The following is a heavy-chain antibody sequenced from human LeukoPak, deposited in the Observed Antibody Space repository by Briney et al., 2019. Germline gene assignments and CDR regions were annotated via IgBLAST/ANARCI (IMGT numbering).Heavy chain of an antibody. D-gene: IGHD3-10*01. J-gene: IGHJ6*04. CDR1: GGSISSYY. CDR2: IYYSGST. V-gene: IGHV4-59*01. CDR3: ARDRATMVRGVRDYYYYGMDV. Sequence: PSETLSLTCTVSGGSISSYYWSWIRQPPGEGLEWIGYIYYSGSTNYNPSLKSRVTISVDTSKNQFSLKLSSVTAADTAVYYCARDRATMVRGVRDYYYYGMDVWGKGTTVTVSS.